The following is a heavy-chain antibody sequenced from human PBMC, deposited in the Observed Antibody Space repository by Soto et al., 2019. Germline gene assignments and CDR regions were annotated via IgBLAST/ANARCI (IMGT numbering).Heavy chain of an antibody. Sequence: GGSLRLSCAASGFTFSTYSMHWVRQAPGKGLEWVAVISYDGSTKYYADSVKGRFTISRDNSKNTLYLQVNSLRAGDTAVYYCAREKLDDKGGMDVWGQGTTVTVSS. CDR2: ISYDGSTK. J-gene: IGHJ6*02. D-gene: IGHD3-22*01. CDR1: GFTFSTYS. CDR3: AREKLDDKGGMDV. V-gene: IGHV3-30-3*01.